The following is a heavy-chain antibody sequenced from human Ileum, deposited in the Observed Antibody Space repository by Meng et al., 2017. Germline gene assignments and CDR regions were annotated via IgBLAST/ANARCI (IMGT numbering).Heavy chain of an antibody. CDR3: ARRIRGGSYLG. CDR2: IHYNGRT. D-gene: IGHD1-26*01. Sequence: QLMQWGAGMLKPSETLPLTCNVYGDSFTDYYWNWIRQPPGKGLEWIGEIHYNGRTNYNPSLESRVTISEDTSQKQFSLRLSSGTAADTAVYYCARRIRGGSYLGWGQGTLVTVSS. J-gene: IGHJ4*02. V-gene: IGHV4-34*01. CDR1: GDSFTDYY.